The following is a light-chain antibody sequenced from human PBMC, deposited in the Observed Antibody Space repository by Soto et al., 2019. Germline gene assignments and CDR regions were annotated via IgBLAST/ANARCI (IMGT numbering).Light chain of an antibody. CDR1: QNVNTN. V-gene: IGKV3-15*01. CDR3: QQYNNWPPVT. Sequence: ETVMTPSPAAPSVTPGQRATLSRQASQNVNTNLAWYQQKPGQAPRLLIYGASTRATGIPTRFSGSGSGTEFTLTISSLQSEDFAVYYCQQYNNWPPVTFGQETRLEIK. CDR2: GAS. J-gene: IGKJ5*01.